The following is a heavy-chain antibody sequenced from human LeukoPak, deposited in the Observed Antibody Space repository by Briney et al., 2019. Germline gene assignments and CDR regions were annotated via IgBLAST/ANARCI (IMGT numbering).Heavy chain of an antibody. CDR3: AKDSYDSNAFDP. Sequence: GGSLRLSCAASGFTFSSYGMHWVRQAPGKGLELVAVISYDGSNKYYADSVKGRFTISRDNSKNTLYLQMNSLRAEDTAVYYCAKDSYDSNAFDPWGQGTLVTVSS. CDR2: ISYDGSNK. CDR1: GFTFSSYG. V-gene: IGHV3-30*18. J-gene: IGHJ5*02. D-gene: IGHD3-22*01.